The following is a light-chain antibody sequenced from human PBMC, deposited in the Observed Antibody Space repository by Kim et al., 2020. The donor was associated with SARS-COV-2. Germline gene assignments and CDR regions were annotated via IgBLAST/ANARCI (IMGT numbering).Light chain of an antibody. V-gene: IGLV3-1*01. CDR1: DYSNKK. Sequence: RQTVNSTCCGDDYSNKKEAWYQQKAGHSPVVVIYKDNKRPPGVPERFSGANSGNTATLTISGRQYVDEADYYCQAWDSSTEGVFGGGTELTVL. J-gene: IGLJ3*02. CDR2: KDN. CDR3: QAWDSSTEGV.